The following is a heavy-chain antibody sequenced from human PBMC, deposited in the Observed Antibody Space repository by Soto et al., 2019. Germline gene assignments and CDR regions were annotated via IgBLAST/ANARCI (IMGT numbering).Heavy chain of an antibody. J-gene: IGHJ5*02. CDR2: INGGNGHT. CDR1: GDTLSSYT. Sequence: QVQFVQSGAEVKKPGASVRISCAASGDTLSSYTIHLLRQAPGQRLEWMGWINGGNGHTKYSQNFQGAVTFTRDTNANVVYKEVRGLRYDDTAGYCWAGGRGLGDGVDPWGQGTLVTVSS. CDR3: AGGRGLGDGVDP. V-gene: IGHV1-3*01. D-gene: IGHD2-15*01.